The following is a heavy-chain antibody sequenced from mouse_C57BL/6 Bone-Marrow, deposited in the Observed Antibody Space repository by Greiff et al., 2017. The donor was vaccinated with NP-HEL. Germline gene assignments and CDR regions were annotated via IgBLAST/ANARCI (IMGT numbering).Heavy chain of an antibody. V-gene: IGHV1-26*01. CDR3: ARRGVVATDYFDY. D-gene: IGHD1-1*01. CDR1: GYTFTDYY. CDR2: INPNNGGT. J-gene: IGHJ2*01. Sequence: EVQLQQSGPELVKPGASVKISCKASGYTFTDYYMNWVKQSHGKSLEWIGDINPNNGGTSYNQKFKGKATLTVDKSSSTAYMELRSLTSEDSAVYYGARRGVVATDYFDYWGQGTTLTVSS.